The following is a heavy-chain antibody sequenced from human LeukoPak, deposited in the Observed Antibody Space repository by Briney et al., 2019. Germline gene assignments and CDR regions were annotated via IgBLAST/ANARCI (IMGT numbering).Heavy chain of an antibody. CDR3: AKGEGNSSSFDY. CDR2: IGTAGDT. CDR1: GFTFSSYD. J-gene: IGHJ4*02. D-gene: IGHD6-6*01. Sequence: QPGGSLRLSCAASGFTFSSYDMHWVRQATGKGLEWVSAIGTAGDTYYPGSVKGRFTISRENAKNPLSLQMNSLRAGDTAVYYCAKGEGNSSSFDYWGQGTLVTVSS. V-gene: IGHV3-13*01.